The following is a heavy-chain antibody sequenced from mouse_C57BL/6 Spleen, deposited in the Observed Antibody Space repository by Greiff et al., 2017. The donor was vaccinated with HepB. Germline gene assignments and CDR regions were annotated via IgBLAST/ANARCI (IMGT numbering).Heavy chain of an antibody. CDR2: IDPSDSYT. J-gene: IGHJ3*01. CDR1: GYTFTSYW. D-gene: IGHD2-1*01. V-gene: IGHV1-50*01. CDR3: ASLYYGNYPFAY. Sequence: VQLVESGAELVKPGASVKLSCKASGYTFTSYWMQWVKQRPGQGLEWIGEIDPSDSYTNYNQKFKGKATLTVDTSSSTAYMQLSSLTSEDSAVYYCASLYYGNYPFAYWGQGTLVTVSA.